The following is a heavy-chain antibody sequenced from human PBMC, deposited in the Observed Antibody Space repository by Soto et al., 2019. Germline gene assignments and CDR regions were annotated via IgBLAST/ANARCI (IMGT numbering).Heavy chain of an antibody. Sequence: GGSLRLSCAASGFTSSSYGMHWVRQAPGKGLEWVAVISYDGSNKYYADSVKGRFTISRDNSKNTLYLQMNSLRAEDTAVYYCAKDLENYYDSSGYPAFLDYWGQGTLVTVSS. D-gene: IGHD3-22*01. J-gene: IGHJ4*02. CDR2: ISYDGSNK. V-gene: IGHV3-30*18. CDR3: AKDLENYYDSSGYPAFLDY. CDR1: GFTSSSYG.